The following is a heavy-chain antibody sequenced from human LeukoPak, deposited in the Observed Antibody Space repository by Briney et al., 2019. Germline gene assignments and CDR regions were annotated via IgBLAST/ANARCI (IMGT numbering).Heavy chain of an antibody. Sequence: PSETLSLTCTVSGGSISSSSYYWGWIRQPPGKGLEWIGSIYYSGSTNYNPSLKSRVTISVDTSKNQFSLKLSSVTAADTAVYYCARHSLYSSGFDYWGQGTLVTVSS. V-gene: IGHV4-39*01. CDR1: GGSISSSSYY. D-gene: IGHD6-19*01. CDR3: ARHSLYSSGFDY. J-gene: IGHJ4*02. CDR2: IYYSGST.